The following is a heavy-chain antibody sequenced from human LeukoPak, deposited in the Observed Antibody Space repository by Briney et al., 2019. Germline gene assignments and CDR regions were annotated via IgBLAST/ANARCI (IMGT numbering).Heavy chain of an antibody. J-gene: IGHJ4*02. CDR2: ISNSGST. CDR3: ARVPGYSNYVDY. CDR1: GGSINSGGYY. Sequence: SQTLSLTCTVSGGSINSGGYYWSWIRQHPGKGLEWIGYISNSGSTYYHPSLRSRLAISVDTSKNQFSLELSSVTAADTAVYYCARVPGYSNYVDYWGQGTLVTVSS. D-gene: IGHD4-11*01. V-gene: IGHV4-31*03.